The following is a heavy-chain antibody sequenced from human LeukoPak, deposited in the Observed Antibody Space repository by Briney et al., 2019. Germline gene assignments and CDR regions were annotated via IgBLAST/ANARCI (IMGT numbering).Heavy chain of an antibody. V-gene: IGHV1-24*01. CDR3: ATWTIPAVMPWGNGMDV. J-gene: IGHJ6*02. Sequence: ASVKVSCKVSVYILTELLMHWVRQAAGKGLEWMGGFDPEDGETIYAQKFQGRVTMTEDTSTDTAYMELSSLRSEDTAVYYCATWTIPAVMPWGNGMDVWGQGTTVTVSS. D-gene: IGHD2-2*01. CDR2: FDPEDGET. CDR1: VYILTELL.